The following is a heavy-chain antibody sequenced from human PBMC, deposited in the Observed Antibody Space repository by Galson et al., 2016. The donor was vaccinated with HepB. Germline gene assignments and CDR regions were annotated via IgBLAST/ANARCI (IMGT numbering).Heavy chain of an antibody. CDR2: INNNGDNR. V-gene: IGHV3-48*02. CDR1: GFTFSNCP. D-gene: IGHD3-16*01. CDR3: ARDDYFRLGY. Sequence: SLRLSCAASGFTFSNCPMIWVRQAPGKGLEWVATINNNGDNRHYADSVMGRFTISRDNAKNSLYLEMNSLRDEDTAVYYCARDDYFRLGYWGQGTLVTVSS. J-gene: IGHJ4*02.